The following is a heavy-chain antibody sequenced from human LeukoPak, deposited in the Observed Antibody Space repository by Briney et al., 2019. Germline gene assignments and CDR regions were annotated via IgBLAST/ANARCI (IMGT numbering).Heavy chain of an antibody. V-gene: IGHV3-48*03. CDR1: GLTFSSYE. J-gene: IGHJ5*02. D-gene: IGHD5-12*01. CDR3: ARKRRGGYNWFDP. CDR2: ISSSGSTI. Sequence: GGSLRLSCAASGLTFSSYEMNWVRQAPGKGLEWVSYISSSGSTIYYADSVKGRFTISRDNAKNSLYLQMNSLRAEDTAVYYCARKRRGGYNWFDPWGQGTLVTVSS.